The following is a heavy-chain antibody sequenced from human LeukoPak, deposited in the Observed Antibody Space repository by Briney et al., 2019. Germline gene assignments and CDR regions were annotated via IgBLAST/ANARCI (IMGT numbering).Heavy chain of an antibody. CDR2: IKQDGSEK. V-gene: IGHV3-7*01. D-gene: IGHD3-16*01. CDR3: ASALN. Sequence: GGSLRLSCAASGFNFRAYWMSWARQAPGKGLEWVANIKQDGSEKYYVDSVKGRFTISRDNAKNSLYLQMNSLRAEDTAVYYCASALNWGQGTLVTVSS. J-gene: IGHJ4*02. CDR1: GFNFRAYW.